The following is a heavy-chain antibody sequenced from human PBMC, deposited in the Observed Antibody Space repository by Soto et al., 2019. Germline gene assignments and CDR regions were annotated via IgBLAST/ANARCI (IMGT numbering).Heavy chain of an antibody. D-gene: IGHD3-16*01. CDR1: GYTFTSYG. CDR2: ISAYNGNT. Sequence: VQLLESGGGLVQPGGSLRLSCAASGYTFTSYGISWVRQAPGQGLEWMGWISAYNGNTNYAQKLQGRVTMTTDTSTSTAYMELRSLRSDDTAVYYCARDLGELVTDDYWGQGTLVTVSS. V-gene: IGHV1-18*01. CDR3: ARDLGELVTDDY. J-gene: IGHJ4*02.